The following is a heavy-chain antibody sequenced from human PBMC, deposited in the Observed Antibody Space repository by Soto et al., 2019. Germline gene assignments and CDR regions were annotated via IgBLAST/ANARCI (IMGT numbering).Heavy chain of an antibody. CDR3: ARSPPTYYDFWSGYSEDYYFDY. D-gene: IGHD3-3*01. J-gene: IGHJ4*02. CDR1: GFTVSSNY. CDR2: IYSGGST. V-gene: IGHV3-53*01. Sequence: GGSLRLSCAASGFTVSSNYMSWVRQAPGKGLEWVSVIYSGGSTYYADSVKGRFTISRDNSKNTLYLQMNSLRAEDTAVYYCARSPPTYYDFWSGYSEDYYFDYWGQGTLVTVSS.